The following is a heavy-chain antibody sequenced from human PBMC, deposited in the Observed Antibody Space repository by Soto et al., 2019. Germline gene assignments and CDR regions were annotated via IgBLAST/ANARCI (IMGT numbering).Heavy chain of an antibody. D-gene: IGHD2-21*02. V-gene: IGHV5-10-1*01. CDR2: IDPSDSYT. J-gene: IGHJ6*02. CDR1: GYSFTSYW. Sequence: GESLKISCKGSGYSFTSYWISWVRQMPGKGLEWMGRIDPSDSYTNYSPSFQGHVTISADKSISTAYLQWISLKALDTAMYYCARTIPCGGDCYYYGMDVWGQGTTVTVSS. CDR3: ARTIPCGGDCYYYGMDV.